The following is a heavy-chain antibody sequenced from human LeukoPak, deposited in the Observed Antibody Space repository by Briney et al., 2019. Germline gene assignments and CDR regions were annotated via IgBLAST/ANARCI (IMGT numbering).Heavy chain of an antibody. V-gene: IGHV3-66*02. CDR1: GFTVSSYG. J-gene: IGHJ5*02. D-gene: IGHD7-27*01. Sequence: GGSLRLSCAASGFTVSSYGMSWVRQAPGKGPEWVSLVYSDGVTRYADSVQGRFTISRDNSKNTVYLQMNNLRVEDTAVYHCLRNRAEGRAWGQFDPLGQGIMVNVFS. CDR3: LRNRAEGRAWGQFDP. CDR2: VYSDGVT.